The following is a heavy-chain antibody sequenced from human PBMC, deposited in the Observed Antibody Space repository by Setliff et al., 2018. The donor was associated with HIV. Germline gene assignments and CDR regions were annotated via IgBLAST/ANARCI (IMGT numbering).Heavy chain of an antibody. D-gene: IGHD4-4*01. CDR1: GFNFGEYA. Sequence: PGESLKISCSASGFNFGEYALSWVRQAPGKGLEWVAFIRTKAYSGATEYAASVKDRFTISRDDSKSIAYLQMNSLKTEDSAVYYCSRDVLTNNYYYYGMDVWGQGTTVTVSS. CDR2: IRTKAYSGAT. J-gene: IGHJ6*02. CDR3: SRDVLTNNYYYYGMDV. V-gene: IGHV3-49*04.